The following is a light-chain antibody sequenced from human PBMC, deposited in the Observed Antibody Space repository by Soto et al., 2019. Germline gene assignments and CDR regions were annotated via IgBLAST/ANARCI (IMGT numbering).Light chain of an antibody. CDR1: QSISSW. CDR3: QQYNSXSLXT. Sequence: DIQMTQSPSTLSASVGDRVTITCRASQSISSWLAWYQQKAGKAPKLLIYDASTLESGVPSRFSGSGSGTEFTLXXSSLQPDDFATYYCQQYNSXSLXTXGQGXXXXI. CDR2: DAS. V-gene: IGKV1-5*01. J-gene: IGKJ1*01.